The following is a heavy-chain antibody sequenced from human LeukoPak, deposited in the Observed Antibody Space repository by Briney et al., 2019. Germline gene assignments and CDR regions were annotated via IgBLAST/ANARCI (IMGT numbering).Heavy chain of an antibody. CDR3: ARVERGDGDGRDY. CDR1: GFTFSSYA. D-gene: IGHD2-21*02. J-gene: IGHJ4*02. CDR2: ISSSGSTI. V-gene: IGHV3-48*04. Sequence: GGSLRLSCAASGFTFSSYAMHWVRQAPGKGLEWVSYISSSGSTIYYADSVKGRFTISRDNAKNSLYLQMNSLRAEDTAVYYCARVERGDGDGRDYWGQGTLVTVSS.